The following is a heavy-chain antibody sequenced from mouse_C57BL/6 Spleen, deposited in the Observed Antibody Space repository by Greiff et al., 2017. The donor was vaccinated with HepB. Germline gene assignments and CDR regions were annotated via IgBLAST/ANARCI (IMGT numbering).Heavy chain of an antibody. CDR2: IDPSDSET. CDR3: ARWGYGNFHVDY. D-gene: IGHD2-1*01. J-gene: IGHJ2*01. V-gene: IGHV1-52*01. CDR1: GYTFTSYW. Sequence: VQLQQPGAELVRPGSSVKLSCKASGYTFTSYWMNWVKQRPRQGLEWIGNIDPSDSETHYNQKFKDKATLTVDKSSSTAYMQLSSLTSEDSAVYYCARWGYGNFHVDYWGQGTTLTVAS.